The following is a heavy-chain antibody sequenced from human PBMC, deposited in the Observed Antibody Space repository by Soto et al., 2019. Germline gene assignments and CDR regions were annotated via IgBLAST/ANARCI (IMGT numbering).Heavy chain of an antibody. CDR1: GYTFTGYY. V-gene: IGHV1-2*02. CDR3: ARDTPRIAARLAPRTGMDV. CDR2: INPNSGGT. J-gene: IGHJ6*02. D-gene: IGHD6-6*01. Sequence: ASVKVSCKASGYTFTGYYMYWVRQAPGQGLEWMGWINPNSGGTNYAQKFQGRVTMTRDTSISTAYMELSRLRSDDTAVYYCARDTPRIAARLAPRTGMDVWGQGTTVTVSS.